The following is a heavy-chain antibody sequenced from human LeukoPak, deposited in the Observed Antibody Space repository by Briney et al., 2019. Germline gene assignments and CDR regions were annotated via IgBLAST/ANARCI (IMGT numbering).Heavy chain of an antibody. J-gene: IGHJ3*02. D-gene: IGHD2-15*01. CDR1: GGSISSYY. CDR3: ARGAAYCSGGSCYDAFDI. V-gene: IGHV4-59*01. CDR2: IYYSGST. Sequence: PSETLSLTCTVSGGSISSYYWSWIRQPPGKGLEWIGYIYYSGSTNYNPSLKSRVTISVDTSRNQFSLKLSSVTAADTAVYYCARGAAYCSGGSCYDAFDIWGQGTMVTVSS.